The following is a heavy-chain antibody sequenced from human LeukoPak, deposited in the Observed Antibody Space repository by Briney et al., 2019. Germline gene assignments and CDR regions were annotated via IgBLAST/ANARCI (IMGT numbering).Heavy chain of an antibody. J-gene: IGHJ2*01. CDR3: ASSRQGYWYFDL. CDR1: GFTFSDYW. CDR2: IKPDGSEK. V-gene: IGHV3-7*01. Sequence: GGSLRLSCAASGFTFSDYWMTWVRQAPGKGLEWVANIKPDGSEKYYVDSVKGRFTISRDNAKNSLYLQMNSLRAEDTAVYYCASSRQGYWYFDLWGRGTLVTVSS.